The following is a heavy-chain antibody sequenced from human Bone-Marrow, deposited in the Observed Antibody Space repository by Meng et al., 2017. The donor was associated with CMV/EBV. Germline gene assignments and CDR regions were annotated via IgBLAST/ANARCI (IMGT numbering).Heavy chain of an antibody. CDR1: GYY. V-gene: IGHV4-34*01. D-gene: IGHD3-22*01. J-gene: IGHJ6*02. Sequence: GYYWSWIRQPPGKGLEWIGEINHSGSTNYNPSLKSRVTISVDTSKNQFSLKLSSVTAADTAVYYCARGYYYDSSGYYPWYYYGMDVWGQGTLVTVSS. CDR2: INHSGST. CDR3: ARGYYYDSSGYYPWYYYGMDV.